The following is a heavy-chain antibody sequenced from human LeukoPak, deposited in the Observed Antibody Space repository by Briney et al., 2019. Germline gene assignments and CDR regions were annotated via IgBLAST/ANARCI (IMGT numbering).Heavy chain of an antibody. J-gene: IGHJ4*02. V-gene: IGHV3-23*01. CDR2: ISGSGGST. CDR1: GFTFSSYA. CDR3: AKSWRWSYGSNPFDY. Sequence: GGSLRLSCAASGFTFSSYAMSWVRQAPGKGLEWVSAISGSGGSTYYADSVKGRFTISRDNSKSTLYLQMNSLRAEDTAVYYCAKSWRWSYGSNPFDYWGQGTLVTVSS. D-gene: IGHD3-10*01.